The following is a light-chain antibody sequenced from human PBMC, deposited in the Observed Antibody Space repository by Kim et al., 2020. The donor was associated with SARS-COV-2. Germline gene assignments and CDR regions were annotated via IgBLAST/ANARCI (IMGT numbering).Light chain of an antibody. CDR3: QQYYHWPGT. CDR2: GAS. CDR1: QTVWNN. Sequence: ETVMTQSPATLSVSPGERVTVSCRASQTVWNNLAWYQHKPGQAPRLLISGASTRATGVPARFSGSGSGTEFTLTITSLQSEDFAVYYCQQYYHWPGTFGQGTKVDIK. V-gene: IGKV3-15*01. J-gene: IGKJ1*01.